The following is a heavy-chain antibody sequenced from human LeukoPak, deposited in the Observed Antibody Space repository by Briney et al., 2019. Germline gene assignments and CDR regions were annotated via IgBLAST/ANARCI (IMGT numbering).Heavy chain of an antibody. J-gene: IGHJ3*02. CDR1: GFTFSDYY. CDR2: ISSSGSTI. CDR3: AKDLAGTTMVRGVEDAFDI. Sequence: GGSLRLSCAASGFTFSDYYMSWIRQAPGKGLEWVSYISSSGSTIYYADSVKGRFTISRDNSKNTLYLQMNSLRAEDTAVYYCAKDLAGTTMVRGVEDAFDIWGQGTMVTVSS. D-gene: IGHD3-10*01. V-gene: IGHV3-11*04.